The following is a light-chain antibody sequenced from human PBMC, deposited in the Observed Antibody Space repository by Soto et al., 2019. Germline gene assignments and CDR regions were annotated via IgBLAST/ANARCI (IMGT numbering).Light chain of an antibody. J-gene: IGKJ2*01. CDR2: GAS. V-gene: IGKV3D-15*01. CDR3: QQYNDWPYT. Sequence: IVLTQSPATLSVSPGDRAALSCRASQSVSSNLAWYQQKPGQAPRLLIYGASARATGIPSRFSGSGSGTEFTLTFSSLQSEDVAIYYWQQYNDWPYTLGQGSKLEIK. CDR1: QSVSSN.